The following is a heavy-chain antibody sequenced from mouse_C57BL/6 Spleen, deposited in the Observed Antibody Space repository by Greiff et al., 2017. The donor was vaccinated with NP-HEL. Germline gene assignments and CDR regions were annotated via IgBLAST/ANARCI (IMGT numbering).Heavy chain of an antibody. CDR2: ISSGGSYT. CDR1: GFTFSSYG. Sequence: EVKLMESGGDLVKPGGSLKLSCAASGFTFSSYGMSWVRQTPDKRLEWVATISSGGSYTYYPDSVKGRFTISRDNAKNTLYLQMSSLKSEDTAMYYCARRGDSSGYWFAYWGQGTLVTVSA. D-gene: IGHD3-2*02. CDR3: ARRGDSSGYWFAY. V-gene: IGHV5-6*02. J-gene: IGHJ3*01.